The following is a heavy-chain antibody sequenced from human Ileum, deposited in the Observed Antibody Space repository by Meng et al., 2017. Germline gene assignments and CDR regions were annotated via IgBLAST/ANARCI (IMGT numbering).Heavy chain of an antibody. CDR3: AEDSGWLDR. CDR2: SNCSGTN. J-gene: IGHJ5*02. Sequence: VQLGGAGPELGKPSASLAPPCKASCWTFNGCFMHVERHAPAPGNGMGGLWNSNCSGTNNAHTFHESVTTISVDTFKTQFTLNLSSGTDADTAVYYCAEDSGWLDRWGQGTLVTVSS. V-gene: IGHV4-61*01. CDR1: CWTFNGCFMH.